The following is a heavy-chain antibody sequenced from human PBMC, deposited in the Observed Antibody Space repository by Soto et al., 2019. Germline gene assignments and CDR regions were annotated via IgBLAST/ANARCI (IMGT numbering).Heavy chain of an antibody. Sequence: PGGSLRLSCAASGFTFSSYAMSWVRQAPGKGLEWVSAISGSGGSTYYADSVKGRFTISRDNSKNTLYLQMNSLRAEDTAVYYCAKEGGSYDYYYYGMDVWGQGTRVTVSS. D-gene: IGHD1-26*01. CDR3: AKEGGSYDYYYYGMDV. CDR1: GFTFSSYA. V-gene: IGHV3-23*01. J-gene: IGHJ6*02. CDR2: ISGSGGST.